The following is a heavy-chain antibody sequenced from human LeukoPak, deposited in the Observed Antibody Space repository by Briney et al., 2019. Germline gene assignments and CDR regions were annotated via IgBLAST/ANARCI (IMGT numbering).Heavy chain of an antibody. CDR2: INPNSGCT. Sequence: ASVTVSFKASGYTFTGYYMHWVRQAPGQGLEWMGWINPNSGCTNYAQKFQGRVTMTRDTSISTAYMELGRLRSDDTAVYYCARVLVMGATKYAFDIWGQGTMVTVSS. V-gene: IGHV1-2*02. CDR3: ARVLVMGATKYAFDI. CDR1: GYTFTGYY. J-gene: IGHJ3*02. D-gene: IGHD1-26*01.